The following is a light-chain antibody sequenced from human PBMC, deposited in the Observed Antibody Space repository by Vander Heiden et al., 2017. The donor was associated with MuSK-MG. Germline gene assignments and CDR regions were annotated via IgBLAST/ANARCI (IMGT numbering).Light chain of an antibody. CDR2: GKN. CDR1: SLRSYY. J-gene: IGLJ2*01. Sequence: SSELTQDPAVSVALGQTVSITCQGDSLRSYYANWYQQKPGQAPVLVIEGKNNRPSGIPDRFSGYSAGNTASCKIKGAQAEDEADGYWNSRASSGKRVVFGGGTKLTVL. V-gene: IGLV3-19*01. CDR3: NSRASSGKRVV.